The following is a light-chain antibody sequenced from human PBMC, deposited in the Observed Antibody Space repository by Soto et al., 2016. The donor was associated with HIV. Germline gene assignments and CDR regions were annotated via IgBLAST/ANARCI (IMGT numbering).Light chain of an antibody. CDR3: QVWDSTSAHYV. Sequence: SYVLTQPPSVSVAPGKTARIPCGGNNIGIKSVHWYQRKPGQAPVLVVYDDSDRPSGIPERFSGSNSANTATLTISRVEAGDEADYYCQVWDSTSAHYVFGTGTEVTVL. V-gene: IGLV3-21*03. J-gene: IGLJ1*01. CDR2: DDS. CDR1: NIGIKS.